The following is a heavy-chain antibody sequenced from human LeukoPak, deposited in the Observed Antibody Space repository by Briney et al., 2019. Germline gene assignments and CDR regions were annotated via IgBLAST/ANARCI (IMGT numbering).Heavy chain of an antibody. CDR1: GFTFSTYW. V-gene: IGHV3-7*02. J-gene: IGHJ3*02. D-gene: IGHD3-10*01. CDR3: ASGHGSGSYFGAFDI. CDR2: IKEDGSAT. Sequence: GGSLRLSCAASGFTFSTYWMTWVRQAPGKGPEWVANIKEDGSATYYVDSVKGRFTISRDNAKNTLYLQMNSLRAEDTAVYYCASGHGSGSYFGAFDIWGQGTMVTVSS.